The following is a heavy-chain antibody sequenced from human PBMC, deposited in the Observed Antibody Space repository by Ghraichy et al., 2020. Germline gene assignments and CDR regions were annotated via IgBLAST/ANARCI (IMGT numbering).Heavy chain of an antibody. Sequence: LRLSCAVSGGSISSGGYSWSWIRQPPGKGLEWIGYIYHSGSTYYNPSLKSRVTISVDRSKNQFSLKLSSVTAADTAVYYCATRTNSYDSSGYYLYWGQGTLVTVSS. J-gene: IGHJ4*02. V-gene: IGHV4-30-2*01. CDR2: IYHSGST. D-gene: IGHD3-22*01. CDR1: GGSISSGGYS. CDR3: ATRTNSYDSSGYYLY.